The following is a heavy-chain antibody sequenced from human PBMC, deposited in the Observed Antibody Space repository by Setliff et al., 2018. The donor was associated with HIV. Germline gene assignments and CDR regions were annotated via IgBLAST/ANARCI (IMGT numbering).Heavy chain of an antibody. D-gene: IGHD3-10*01. CDR3: ARDQNYGSGSYYTNNAFDI. Sequence: ASVKVSCKSSGYTFTVYAIHWVRQAPGQRLEWMGWINAGNGNTRYSQKFRGRVTVARDTSASTAYVELSSLSSEDTAVYYCARDQNYGSGSYYTNNAFDIWGQVTTVTVS. V-gene: IGHV1-3*01. CDR2: INAGNGNT. J-gene: IGHJ3*02. CDR1: GYTFTVYA.